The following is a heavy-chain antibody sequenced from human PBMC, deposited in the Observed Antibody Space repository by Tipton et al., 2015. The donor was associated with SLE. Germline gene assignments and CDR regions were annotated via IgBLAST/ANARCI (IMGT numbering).Heavy chain of an antibody. CDR1: GFTFSSYA. J-gene: IGHJ6*02. V-gene: IGHV3-30-3*01. Sequence: SLRLSCAASGFTFSSYAMHWVRQAPGKGLEWVAVISYDGSNKYYADSVKGRFTISRDNSKNTLYLQMNSLRAEDTAVYYCARTIAAASSYYYGMDVWGQGTTVTVSS. CDR3: ARTIAAASSYYYGMDV. CDR2: ISYDGSNK. D-gene: IGHD6-13*01.